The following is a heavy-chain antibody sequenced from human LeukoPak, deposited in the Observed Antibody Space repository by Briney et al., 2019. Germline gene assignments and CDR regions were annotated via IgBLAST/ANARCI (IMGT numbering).Heavy chain of an antibody. Sequence: GGSLRLSCAASGFTFSNYAIHWVRQAPGKGLEYVSAISRSGGTTYYANSVKGRFTISRDNSKNTLFLQMGSLRAEDMAVYYCARVGDIDAFDIWGQGTMVTVSS. CDR2: ISRSGGTT. CDR1: GFTFSNYA. V-gene: IGHV3-64*01. D-gene: IGHD4-17*01. J-gene: IGHJ3*02. CDR3: ARVGDIDAFDI.